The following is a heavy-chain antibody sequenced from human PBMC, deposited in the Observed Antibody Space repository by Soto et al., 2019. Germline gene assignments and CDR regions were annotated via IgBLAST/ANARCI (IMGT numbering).Heavy chain of an antibody. J-gene: IGHJ4*02. CDR2: IYYSGST. CDR3: ARGRGYYYETSEFDY. D-gene: IGHD3-22*01. Sequence: SETLSLTCTVSGGSISSYYWSWIRQPPGKGLEWIGYIYYSGSTNYNPSLKSRVTISVDTSKNQFSLKLSSVTAADTAVYYCARGRGYYYETSEFDYWGQGTLVTVSS. V-gene: IGHV4-59*01. CDR1: GGSISSYY.